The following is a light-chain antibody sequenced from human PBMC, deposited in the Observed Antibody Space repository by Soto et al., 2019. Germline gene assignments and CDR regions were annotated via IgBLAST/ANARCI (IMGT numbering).Light chain of an antibody. CDR2: LGS. CDR3: MQALQTPRT. CDR1: QSLLHSNGYNY. V-gene: IGKV2-28*01. J-gene: IGKJ1*01. Sequence: DIVVTQSPLSLPVTPGEPASISCRSSQSLLHSNGYNYLDWYLQKSGQSPQLLIYLGSNRASGVPDRFSGSGSGTDFTLKISRVEAEDVGVYYCMQALQTPRTFGQGTKVEIK.